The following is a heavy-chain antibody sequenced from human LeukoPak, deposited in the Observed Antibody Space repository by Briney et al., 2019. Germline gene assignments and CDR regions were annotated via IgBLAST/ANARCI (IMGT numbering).Heavy chain of an antibody. J-gene: IGHJ4*02. D-gene: IGHD3-10*01. CDR3: ARGLTMVRGVPFDH. CDR2: MYYSGTT. CDR1: GGSISRSSYY. Sequence: SETLSLTCTVSGGSISRSSYYWNWIRQSPEKGLEWIAYMYYSGTTNYNPSLENRAAISLDLSRHQFSLRLSSVTAADTAVYYCARGLTMVRGVPFDHWGQGTLVTVSS. V-gene: IGHV4-61*05.